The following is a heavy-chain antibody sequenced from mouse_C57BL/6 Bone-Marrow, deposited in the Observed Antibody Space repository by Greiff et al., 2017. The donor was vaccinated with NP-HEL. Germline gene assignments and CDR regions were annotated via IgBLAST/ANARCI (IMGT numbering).Heavy chain of an antibody. J-gene: IGHJ2*01. CDR2: ISSGSSTI. D-gene: IGHD1-1*01. V-gene: IGHV5-17*01. CDR1: GFTLSDYG. Sequence: VQLKESGGGLVKPGGSLKLSCAASGFTLSDYGMHWVRQAPEKRLEWVAYISSGSSTIYYADTVKGRFTISRDNAKNTLFLQMTSLRSEDTAMYYCARVYYGSSYPYYFDYWGQGTTLTVSS. CDR3: ARVYYGSSYPYYFDY.